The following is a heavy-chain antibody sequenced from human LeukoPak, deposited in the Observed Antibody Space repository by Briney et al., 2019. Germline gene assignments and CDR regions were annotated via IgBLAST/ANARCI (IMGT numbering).Heavy chain of an antibody. D-gene: IGHD1-26*01. J-gene: IGHJ3*02. V-gene: IGHV3-30-3*01. CDR1: GFTFTRYA. CDR2: ISYDESNK. CDR3: ATGRRAGIVGATPQAHDAFDI. Sequence: GRSLRLSCAASGFTFTRYAMHWGRQAPGKGLQWVAVISYDESNKYYADSVKGRFTISRDNSKNTLYLQMNSVRAEDTAVYYCATGRRAGIVGATPQAHDAFDIWGQGTMVTVSS.